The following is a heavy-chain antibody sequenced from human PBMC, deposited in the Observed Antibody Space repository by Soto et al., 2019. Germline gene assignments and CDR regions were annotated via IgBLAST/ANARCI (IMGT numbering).Heavy chain of an antibody. Sequence: PWGTLRLSCAPSGFTFSHYYMSWIRQAPRKGLEWVSYISSSGSTIYYADSVKGRFTISRDNAKNSLYLQMNSLRAEDTAVYYCARDLGVRGPNKYYMDVWGKGTTVTVSS. CDR2: ISSSGSTI. D-gene: IGHD3-10*01. J-gene: IGHJ6*03. CDR3: ARDLGVRGPNKYYMDV. V-gene: IGHV3-11*01. CDR1: GFTFSHYY.